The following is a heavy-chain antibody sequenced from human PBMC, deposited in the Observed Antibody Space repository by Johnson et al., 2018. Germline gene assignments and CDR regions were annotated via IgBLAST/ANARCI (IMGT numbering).Heavy chain of an antibody. CDR1: GFTFKNYW. Sequence: VQLQESGGDLVQPGGSLRLSCEGSGFTFKNYWMYWVRQVPGRGLVWVSRIKRDGGSTNYADSVKGRFPISRDNSKRTLYLQMNSLRAEYTAVYYCAALVASIDPSGFDVWGQGTMVTVSA. D-gene: IGHD2-2*01. CDR3: AALVASIDPSGFDV. CDR2: IKRDGGST. J-gene: IGHJ3*01. V-gene: IGHV3-74*01.